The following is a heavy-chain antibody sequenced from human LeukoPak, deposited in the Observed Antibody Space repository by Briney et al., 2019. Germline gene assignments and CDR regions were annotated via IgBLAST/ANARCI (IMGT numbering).Heavy chain of an antibody. CDR2: INPNSGGT. CDR1: GYTFTGYY. D-gene: IGHD4-17*01. Sequence: ASVKVSCKASGYTFTGYYMHWVRQAPRQGLEWMGWINPNSGGTNYAQKFQGRLTLTRDTSISTAYMQLSRLRSDDTAVYFCARVVGYGDYPFDFWGQGTLVTVSS. J-gene: IGHJ4*02. V-gene: IGHV1-2*02. CDR3: ARVVGYGDYPFDF.